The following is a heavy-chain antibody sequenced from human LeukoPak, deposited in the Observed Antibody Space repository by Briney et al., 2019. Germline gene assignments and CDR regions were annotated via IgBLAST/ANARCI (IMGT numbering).Heavy chain of an antibody. V-gene: IGHV1-8*01. CDR1: GYTFTSYD. CDR2: MNPNSGNT. J-gene: IGHJ6*02. D-gene: IGHD5-12*01. Sequence: ASVKVSCKDSGYTFTSYDINWVRQATGQGLEWMGWMNPNSGNTGYAQKFQGRVTMTRNTSISTAYMELSSLRSEDTAVYYCARVSSVWLHRRKDPRYYYYGMDVWGQGTTVTVSS. CDR3: ARVSSVWLHRRKDPRYYYYGMDV.